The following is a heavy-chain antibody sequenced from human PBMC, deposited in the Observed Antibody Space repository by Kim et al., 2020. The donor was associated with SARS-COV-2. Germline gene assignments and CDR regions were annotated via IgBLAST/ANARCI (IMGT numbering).Heavy chain of an antibody. V-gene: IGHV1-2*02. CDR1: GYTFTGYY. CDR2: INPNSGGT. J-gene: IGHJ4*02. Sequence: ASVKVSCKASGYTFTGYYMHWVRQAPGQGLEWMGWINPNSGGTNYAQKFQGRVTMTRDTSISTAYMELSRLRSDDTAVYYCARGVLRFLDGSGDGDYWGQGTLVTVSS. D-gene: IGHD3-3*01. CDR3: ARGVLRFLDGSGDGDY.